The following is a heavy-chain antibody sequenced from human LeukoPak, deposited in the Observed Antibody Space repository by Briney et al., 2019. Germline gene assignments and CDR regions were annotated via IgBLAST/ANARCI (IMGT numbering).Heavy chain of an antibody. CDR3: ARDRRDVDTEVDY. Sequence: GGSLRLSCAASGFTFSSYSMNWVRQAPGKGLEWVSYISSSSSTIYYADSVKGRFTISRDNAKNSLYLQMNSLRAEDTAVYYCARDRRDVDTEVDYWGQGTLVTVSS. CDR2: ISSSSSTI. J-gene: IGHJ4*02. V-gene: IGHV3-48*01. D-gene: IGHD5-18*01. CDR1: GFTFSSYS.